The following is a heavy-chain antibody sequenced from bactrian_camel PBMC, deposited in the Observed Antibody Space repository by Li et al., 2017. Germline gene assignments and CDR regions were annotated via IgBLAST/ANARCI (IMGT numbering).Heavy chain of an antibody. CDR2: IERDSSVT. J-gene: IGHJ4*01. Sequence: HVQLVESGGGLVQPGGSLRLSCAASGFTFSNAVMFWVRQAPGKGLEWVSGIERDSSVTSYLESVKGRFTISRDNAMNTLYLQLNGLKTEDTVTYYCADVFQGGAGKGTQVTVS. CDR1: GFTFSNAV. D-gene: IGHD1*01. V-gene: IGHV3S6*01.